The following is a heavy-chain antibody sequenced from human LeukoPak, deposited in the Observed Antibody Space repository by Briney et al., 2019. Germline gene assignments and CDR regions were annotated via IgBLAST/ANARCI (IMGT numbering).Heavy chain of an antibody. CDR3: AKDRWYPDY. CDR2: ISGSGGST. V-gene: IGHV3-23*01. CDR1: GFTFSGYG. J-gene: IGHJ4*02. D-gene: IGHD2-15*01. Sequence: GGSLRLSCAASGFTFSGYGMNWVRQAPGKGLEWVSAISGSGGSTYYADSVKGRFTISRDNSKNTLYLQMNSLRAEDTAVYYCAKDRWYPDYWGQGTLVTVSS.